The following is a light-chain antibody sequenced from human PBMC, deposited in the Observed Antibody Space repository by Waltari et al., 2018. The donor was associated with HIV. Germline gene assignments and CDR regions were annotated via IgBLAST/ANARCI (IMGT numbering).Light chain of an antibody. J-gene: IGKJ1*01. CDR2: KAS. CDR3: QQYNSYSRT. Sequence: DIQMTQSPSTLSASIGDRVTISCRASHSVSTWLAWYQQKPERVPNVLIYKASTLASGVPSRFSGSGSGTNFTLTISSLQPDDFATYFCQQYNSYSRTFGQGTKVEIK. V-gene: IGKV1-5*03. CDR1: HSVSTW.